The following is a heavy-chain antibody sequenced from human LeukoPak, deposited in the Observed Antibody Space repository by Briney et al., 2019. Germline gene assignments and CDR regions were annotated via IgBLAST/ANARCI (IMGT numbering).Heavy chain of an antibody. J-gene: IGHJ4*02. D-gene: IGHD6-13*01. Sequence: KPSETLSLTCTVSGVSISSRNYYWGWIRQPPGKGLEWIGSMYYSGTTYYNPSLKSRVTISVDTSKNQFSLKLSSVIVADTAVFFCARQRASSWYNFDYWGQGTLVTASS. V-gene: IGHV4-39*01. CDR3: ARQRASSWYNFDY. CDR2: MYYSGTT. CDR1: GVSISSRNYY.